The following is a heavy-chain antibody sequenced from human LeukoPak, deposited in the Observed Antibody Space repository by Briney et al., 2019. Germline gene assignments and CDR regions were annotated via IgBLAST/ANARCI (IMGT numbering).Heavy chain of an antibody. Sequence: SVKVSCKASGGTFSSYAISWVRQAPGQGLEWMGGIVPIFGTANYAQKFQGRVTITADESTSTAYMELSSLRSEDTAVYYCARGRGAGRPYYFDYWGQGTLVTVSS. D-gene: IGHD1-26*01. CDR1: GGTFSSYA. CDR3: ARGRGAGRPYYFDY. V-gene: IGHV1-69*01. CDR2: IVPIFGTA. J-gene: IGHJ4*02.